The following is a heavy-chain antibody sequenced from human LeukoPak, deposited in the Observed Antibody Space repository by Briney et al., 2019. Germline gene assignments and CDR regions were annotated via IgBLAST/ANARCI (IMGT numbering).Heavy chain of an antibody. CDR3: ARGRPSDY. Sequence: ASVKVSCKTSGYTFTDFGMSWVRQAPGQGLEWMGWISAYNGDTNYAHNLQGRVTMTTDTSTSTAYMELRSLRSDDTAVYYCARGRPSDYWGKGTPVTVSS. V-gene: IGHV1-18*01. CDR2: ISAYNGDT. CDR1: GYTFTDFG. J-gene: IGHJ4*02.